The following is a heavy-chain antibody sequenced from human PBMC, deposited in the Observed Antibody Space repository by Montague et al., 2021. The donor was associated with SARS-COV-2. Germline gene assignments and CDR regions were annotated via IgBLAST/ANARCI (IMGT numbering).Heavy chain of an antibody. D-gene: IGHD5-24*01. CDR2: ISGSADIT. J-gene: IGHJ4*02. Sequence: SLRLSCAASGFTFRNYAMIWVRQAPGKGLEWVSGISGSADITYYADSVKGRFTISRDNSKNTLYLQMSSLRAGDTAVHYCAKDREVATRGLYYFDYWGQGTLVTVSS. CDR1: GFTFRNYA. V-gene: IGHV3-23*01. CDR3: AKDREVATRGLYYFDY.